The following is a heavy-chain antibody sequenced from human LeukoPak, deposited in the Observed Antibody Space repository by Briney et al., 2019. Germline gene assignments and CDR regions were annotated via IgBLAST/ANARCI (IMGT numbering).Heavy chain of an antibody. D-gene: IGHD2-2*01. CDR3: ARAEEPAAMRLLSSYYHYMDV. CDR1: GGTFSSYA. Sequence: PGASVKVSCKASGGTFSSYAISWVRQAPGQGLEWMGGIIPIFGTANYAQKFQGRVTITTDESTSTAYMELSSLRSEDTAVYYCARAEEPAAMRLLSSYYHYMDVWGKGTTVTVSS. V-gene: IGHV1-69*05. CDR2: IIPIFGTA. J-gene: IGHJ6*03.